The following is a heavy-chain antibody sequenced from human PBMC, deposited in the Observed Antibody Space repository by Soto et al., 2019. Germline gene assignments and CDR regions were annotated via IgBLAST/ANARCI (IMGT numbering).Heavy chain of an antibody. D-gene: IGHD2-21*02. J-gene: IGHJ4*02. CDR1: GFTFSSYA. CDR3: ATDPVAVTGSFVDS. CDR2: ISYDGRET. Sequence: GGSLRLSCAASGFTFSSYAFHWVRQAPGKGLEWLSVISYDGRETHYADSVEGRFIISRDSSKKTAYLQMNSLRGDDTAVYFCATDPVAVTGSFVDSWGQGTLVTVSS. V-gene: IGHV3-30-3*01.